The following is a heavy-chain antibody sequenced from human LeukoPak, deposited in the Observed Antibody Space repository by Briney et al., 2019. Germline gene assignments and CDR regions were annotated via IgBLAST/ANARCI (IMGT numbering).Heavy chain of an antibody. V-gene: IGHV3-23*01. Sequence: GGSLRLSCAASGFTFTDYSMNWVRQAPGKGLEWVSAISGSGGSTYYADSVKGRFTISRDNSKNTLYLQMNSLRAEDTAVYYCAKQRYGGEDYWGQGTLVTVSS. J-gene: IGHJ4*02. CDR1: GFTFTDYS. CDR2: ISGSGGST. CDR3: AKQRYGGEDY. D-gene: IGHD3-16*01.